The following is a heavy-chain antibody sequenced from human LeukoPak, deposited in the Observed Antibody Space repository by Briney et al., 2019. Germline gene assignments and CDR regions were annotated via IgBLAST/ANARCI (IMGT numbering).Heavy chain of an antibody. CDR1: GFTFSSYA. CDR3: ASRNSSSWSLFDY. Sequence: GGSLRLSCAASGFTFSSYAMSWVRQAPGKGLEWVSAISGSGGSTYYADSVKGRFTISRDNSKNTLYLQMNSLRAEDTAVHYCASRNSSSWSLFDYWGQGTLVTVSS. V-gene: IGHV3-23*01. CDR2: ISGSGGST. J-gene: IGHJ4*02. D-gene: IGHD6-13*01.